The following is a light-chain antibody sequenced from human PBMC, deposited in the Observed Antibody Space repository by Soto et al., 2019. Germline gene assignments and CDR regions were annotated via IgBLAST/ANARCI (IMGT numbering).Light chain of an antibody. J-gene: IGLJ1*01. V-gene: IGLV2-14*03. CDR1: SSDVGAYNY. CDR2: DDT. Sequence: QSALTQPASVSGSPGQSITISCTGTSSDVGAYNYVSWYQQYPGKAPKFIIYDDTNRPSGVSYRFSGSKSGNTASLTISGLQAEDEADYYCSSYTASSTLYVFGTGTKLTVL. CDR3: SSYTASSTLYV.